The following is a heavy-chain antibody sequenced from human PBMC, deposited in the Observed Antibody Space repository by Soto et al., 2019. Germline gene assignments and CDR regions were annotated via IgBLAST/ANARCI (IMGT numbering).Heavy chain of an antibody. D-gene: IGHD1-26*01. CDR1: GFTSSNYW. J-gene: IGHJ4*02. Sequence: EVQLVESGGGSVQPGGSLRLSCAASGFTSSNYWMHWVRQAPGKGLVWVSRINSDGSSTSYADSVKGRFTISRDNAKNTMNMQMNSLRGEDTAVYYCARGGGRSYDDSDYWGQGTLVTVSS. CDR2: INSDGSST. V-gene: IGHV3-74*01. CDR3: ARGGGRSYDDSDY.